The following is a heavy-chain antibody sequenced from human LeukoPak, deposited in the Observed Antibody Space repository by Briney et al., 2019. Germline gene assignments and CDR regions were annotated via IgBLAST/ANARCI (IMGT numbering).Heavy chain of an antibody. CDR3: VRDDGNRTGSTYYDAFDI. CDR1: GFTFNRYW. J-gene: IGHJ3*02. V-gene: IGHV3-7*03. D-gene: IGHD2/OR15-2a*01. CDR2: VNRDGNEK. Sequence: GGSLRLSCVASGFTFNRYWMIWVRQAPGKGLEWVANVNRDGNEKHYVDSVEGRFTISRDNARNSLYLQMNSLRNEDTAVYYCVRDDGNRTGSTYYDAFDIWGQGTLVTVSS.